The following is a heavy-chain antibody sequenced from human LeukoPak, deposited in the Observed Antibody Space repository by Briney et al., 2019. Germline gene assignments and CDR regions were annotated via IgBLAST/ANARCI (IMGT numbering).Heavy chain of an antibody. J-gene: IGHJ5*02. CDR3: ARDYYDSSGCNWFDP. D-gene: IGHD3-22*01. Sequence: QASETLSLTCAVYGGSFSGYYWSWIRQPPGKGLEWIGEINHSGSTNYNPSLKSRATISVDTSKNQFSLKLSSVTAADTAVYYCARDYYDSSGCNWFDPWGQGTLVTVSS. CDR2: INHSGST. V-gene: IGHV4-34*01. CDR1: GGSFSGYY.